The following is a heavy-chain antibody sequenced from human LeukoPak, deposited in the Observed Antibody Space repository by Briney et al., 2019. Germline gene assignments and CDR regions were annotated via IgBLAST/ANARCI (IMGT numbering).Heavy chain of an antibody. CDR3: AKMDV. CDR2: ISDSADST. Sequence: PGGSLRLSCAASVFTFSTYAMSWVRQAPGKGLEWVSTISDSADSTYYADSVKGRFTISRDNSKNTLYLQMNSLRVEDTAVYYCAKMDVWGQGTTVTVSS. V-gene: IGHV3-23*01. CDR1: VFTFSTYA. J-gene: IGHJ6*02.